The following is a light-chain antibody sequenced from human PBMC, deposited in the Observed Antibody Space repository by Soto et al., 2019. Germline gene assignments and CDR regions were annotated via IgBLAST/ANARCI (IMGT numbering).Light chain of an antibody. CDR2: DAS. CDR3: QQFNSYPPLT. V-gene: IGKV1-13*02. J-gene: IGKJ4*01. Sequence: AIQLTQSPSSLSASVGDRVTITCRASQGISSALAWDQQKPGKAPKLLIYDASSLESGVPSRFSGSGSGTDFTLTISSLQPEDFATYYCQQFNSYPPLTFGGGTKVEIK. CDR1: QGISSA.